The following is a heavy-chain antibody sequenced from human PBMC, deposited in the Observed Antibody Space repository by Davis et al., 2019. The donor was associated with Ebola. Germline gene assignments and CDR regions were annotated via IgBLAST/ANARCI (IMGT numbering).Heavy chain of an antibody. D-gene: IGHD1-1*01. J-gene: IGHJ5*02. V-gene: IGHV3-21*04. CDR1: GFTFSSYS. Sequence: PGGSLRLSCAASGFTFSSYSMNWVRQAPGKGLEWVSSISSSSSYIYYADSAKGRFTISRDNAKNSLYLQMNSLRAEDTAAYYCAREGHAGNLYHWGQGTLVSVSS. CDR3: AREGHAGNLYH. CDR2: ISSSSSYI.